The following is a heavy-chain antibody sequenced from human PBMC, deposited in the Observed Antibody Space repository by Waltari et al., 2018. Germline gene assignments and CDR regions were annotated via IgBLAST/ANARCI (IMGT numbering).Heavy chain of an antibody. D-gene: IGHD2-2*01. CDR1: GGSISSYY. J-gene: IGHJ4*02. V-gene: IGHV4-4*07. CDR3: ARVNRYCSSTSCLYYFDY. CDR2: IYTSGST. Sequence: QVQLQESGPGLVKPSETLSLTCPVSGGSISSYYWSWIRQPAGKGLEWIGRIYTSGSTNYNPSLKSRVTMSVDTSKNQFSLKLSSVTAADTAVYYCARVNRYCSSTSCLYYFDYWGQGTLVTVSS.